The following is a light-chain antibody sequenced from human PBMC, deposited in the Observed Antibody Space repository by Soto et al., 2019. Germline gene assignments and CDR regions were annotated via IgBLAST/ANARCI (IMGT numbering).Light chain of an antibody. J-gene: IGLJ1*01. V-gene: IGLV2-14*03. CDR1: SSDIGAYVL. Sequence: SVLTQPASESGSLGQSIIISCSGTSSDIGAYVLVSWYQQHPGRAHKLIIYELSHRFSGLSYRFSGSKSGNTASLTISGLQAEDEGDYYCTSSAPGRIYVFGSGTKVTVL. CDR2: ELS. CDR3: TSSAPGRIYV.